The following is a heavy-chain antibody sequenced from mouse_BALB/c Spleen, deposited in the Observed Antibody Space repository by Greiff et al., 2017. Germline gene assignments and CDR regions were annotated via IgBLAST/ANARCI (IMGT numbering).Heavy chain of an antibody. CDR2: ISSGSSTI. CDR3: ARSSEDYYFDY. V-gene: IGHV5-17*02. J-gene: IGHJ2*01. CDR1: GFTFSSFG. Sequence: EVMLVESGGGLVQPGGSRKLSCAASGFTFSSFGMHWVRQAPEKGLEWVAYISSGSSTIYYADTVKGRFTISRDNPKNTLFLQMTSLRSEDTAMYYCARSSEDYYFDYWGQGTTLTVSS.